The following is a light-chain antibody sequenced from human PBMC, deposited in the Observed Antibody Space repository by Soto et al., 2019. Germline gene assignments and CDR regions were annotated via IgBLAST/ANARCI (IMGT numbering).Light chain of an antibody. CDR1: QSVLYTPNNNNY. CDR2: WAS. J-gene: IGKJ2*01. V-gene: IGKV4-1*01. CDR3: HQYARDPFT. Sequence: DIVMTQSPDSLAVSLGERATINCKSSQSVLYTPNNNNYLAWFQQKPGQPPKLLIYWASTRESGAPDRFSGSGSGTDFTLTISSVEAEDVAVYYCHQYARDPFTFGQGTK.